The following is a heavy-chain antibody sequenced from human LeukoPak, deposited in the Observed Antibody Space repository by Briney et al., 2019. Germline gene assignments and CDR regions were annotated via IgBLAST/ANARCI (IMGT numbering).Heavy chain of an antibody. CDR1: GGSISSSSDY. CDR3: ARVSSIAARVGGYYYYYYMDV. Sequence: SETLSLTCTVSGGSISSSSDYWGWIRQAPGKGLEWIGSIYYSGSTYYNPSLKSRVTISVDTSKNQFSLKLSSVTAADTAVYYCARVSSIAARVGGYYYYYYMDVWGKGTTVTVSS. J-gene: IGHJ6*03. V-gene: IGHV4-39*07. D-gene: IGHD6-6*01. CDR2: IYYSGST.